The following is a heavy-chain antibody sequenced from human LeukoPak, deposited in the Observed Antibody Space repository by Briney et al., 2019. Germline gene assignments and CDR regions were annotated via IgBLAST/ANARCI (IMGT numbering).Heavy chain of an antibody. V-gene: IGHV1-2*06. Sequence: ASVKVSCKASGYTFTGYYMHWVRQAPGQGLEWMGRINPNSGGTNYAQKFQGRVTMTRDTSISTAYMELSRLRSDDTAVYYCARDFGGYCSGGSCYYSPQPYYFDYWGQGTLVTVSS. CDR3: ARDFGGYCSGGSCYYSPQPYYFDY. CDR2: INPNSGGT. J-gene: IGHJ4*02. D-gene: IGHD2-15*01. CDR1: GYTFTGYY.